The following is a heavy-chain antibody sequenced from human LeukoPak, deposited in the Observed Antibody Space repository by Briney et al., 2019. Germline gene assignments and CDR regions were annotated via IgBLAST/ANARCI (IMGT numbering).Heavy chain of an antibody. CDR1: GFTFSSYW. J-gene: IGHJ4*02. CDR2: IKQDGSEK. V-gene: IGHV3-7*01. D-gene: IGHD3-16*02. CDR3: ARDRFDYVWGSYRLKY. Sequence: GGSLRLSCAASGFTFSSYWMSWVRQAPGKGLEWVAYIKQDGSEKYYVDSVKGRFTISRDNAKNSLYLQMNSLRAEDTAVYYCARDRFDYVWGSYRLKYWGQGTLVTVSS.